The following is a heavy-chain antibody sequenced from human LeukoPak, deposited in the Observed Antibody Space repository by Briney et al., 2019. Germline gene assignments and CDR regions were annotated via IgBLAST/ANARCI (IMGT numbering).Heavy chain of an antibody. V-gene: IGHV3-53*01. Sequence: GGSLRLSCAASGFTVSSNYMSWVRQAPGKGLEWVSVIYSGGSTYYADSVKGRFTISRDNSKNTLYRQMNSLRAEDTAVYYCARAEKATIFDYWGQGTLVTVSS. J-gene: IGHJ4*02. D-gene: IGHD5-24*01. CDR3: ARAEKATIFDY. CDR2: IYSGGST. CDR1: GFTVSSNY.